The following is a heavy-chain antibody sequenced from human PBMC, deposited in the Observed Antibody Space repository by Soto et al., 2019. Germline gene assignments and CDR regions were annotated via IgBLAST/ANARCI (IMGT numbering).Heavy chain of an antibody. CDR3: ARVPYGGSYWREFDY. CDR2: IFISSSYI. D-gene: IGHD1-26*01. V-gene: IGHV3-21*01. Sequence: RSLRRPCAASAFTFSRYRMHWVRQAPGKGLEWVSSIFISSSYIYYADSVKGRFTISRDNAKNSLYLQMNSLRADDTAVYYCARVPYGGSYWREFDYWGQGTLVTVSS. J-gene: IGHJ4*02. CDR1: AFTFSRYR.